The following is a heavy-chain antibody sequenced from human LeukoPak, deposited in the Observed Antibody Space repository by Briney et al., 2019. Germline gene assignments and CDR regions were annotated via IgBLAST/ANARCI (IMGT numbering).Heavy chain of an antibody. J-gene: IGHJ4*02. CDR3: ASFRFFDSSGYRN. CDR1: GGSVSSGSYY. V-gene: IGHV4-61*01. Sequence: SQTLSLTCTVSGGSVSSGSYYWSWLRPPPGKGLEWFGYIYYSGTTNYNPSLNSRVTISVDTSKNQFSLKLSSVTAADTAVYYCASFRFFDSSGYRNWGEGILVSVSS. CDR2: IYYSGTT. D-gene: IGHD3-22*01.